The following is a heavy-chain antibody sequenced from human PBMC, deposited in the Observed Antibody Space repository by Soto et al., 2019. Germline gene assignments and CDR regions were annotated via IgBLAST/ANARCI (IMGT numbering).Heavy chain of an antibody. D-gene: IGHD6-13*01. CDR3: AGGAAADYFDD. CDR2: IHTSGRT. Sequence: QVQLQESGPGLVKASETLSLTCAVSGDSISTYYWSWIRQPAGRGLEWIGRIHTSGRTLYNPSLHSRVTMSVGTSKIHFSLNLRSVSAADTAVYYCAGGAAADYFDDWGQGTLVTVSS. J-gene: IGHJ4*02. V-gene: IGHV4-4*07. CDR1: GDSISTYY.